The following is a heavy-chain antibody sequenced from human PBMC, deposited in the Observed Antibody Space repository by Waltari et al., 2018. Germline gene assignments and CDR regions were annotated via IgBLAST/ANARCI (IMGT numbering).Heavy chain of an antibody. Sequence: RGKRKHPGKGLEWIGEINHSGSTNYNPSLRSRVTISVDTSKLHFSLKLSSVPAADTAVYSCAREFPGDRLGSRAFDIWGHGTLVTVSS. D-gene: IGHD3-10*01. J-gene: IGHJ3*02. CDR3: AREFPGDRLGSRAFDI. CDR2: INHSGST. V-gene: IGHV4-34*01.